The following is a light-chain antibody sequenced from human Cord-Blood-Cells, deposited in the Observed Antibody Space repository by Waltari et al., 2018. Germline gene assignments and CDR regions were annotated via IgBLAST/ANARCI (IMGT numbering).Light chain of an antibody. Sequence: DIQMTQSPYSLSASVGDRVTITCQASQDISNYLNWYQQKPGKAPKLLIYDASNLATGVPSRFSGSGSGTDFTFTISSLQPEDIATYYCQQYDNLPYTFGQGTKLEIK. J-gene: IGKJ2*01. V-gene: IGKV1-33*01. CDR1: QDISNY. CDR3: QQYDNLPYT. CDR2: DAS.